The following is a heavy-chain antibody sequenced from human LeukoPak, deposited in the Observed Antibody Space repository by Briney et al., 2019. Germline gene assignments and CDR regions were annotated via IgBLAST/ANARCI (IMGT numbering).Heavy chain of an antibody. CDR3: ARDRVRREYSDSSGYRPDAFDI. CDR1: GFTFSSYW. D-gene: IGHD3-22*01. J-gene: IGHJ3*02. CDR2: IKQDGSEK. Sequence: GGSLRLSCAASGFTFSSYWMSWVRQAPGKGLEWVANIKQDGSEKYYVDSVKGRFTISRDNAKNSLYLQMNSLRAEDTAVYYCARDRVRREYSDSSGYRPDAFDIWGQGTMVTVSS. V-gene: IGHV3-7*01.